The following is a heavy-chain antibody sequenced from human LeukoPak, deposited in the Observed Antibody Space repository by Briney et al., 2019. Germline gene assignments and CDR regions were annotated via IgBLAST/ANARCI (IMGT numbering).Heavy chain of an antibody. V-gene: IGHV3-7*01. CDR3: ARANNSSWHN. CDR2: IKPDGSAE. CDR1: GFTFSSNW. J-gene: IGHJ4*02. Sequence: GGSLRLSCATSGFTFSSNWMSWVCHVPGKGLDWVANIKPDGSAEYYAAPVKGRFTVSRDNAKNSLYLKMNSLRVEDTAVYYCARANNSSWHNWGQGTLVTVSS. D-gene: IGHD6-13*01.